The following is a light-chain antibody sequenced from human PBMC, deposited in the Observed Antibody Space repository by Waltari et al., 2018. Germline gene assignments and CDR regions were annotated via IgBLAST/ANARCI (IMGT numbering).Light chain of an antibody. J-gene: IGKJ1*01. CDR3: QMYNGAPRT. CDR2: DAS. V-gene: IGKV1-27*01. Sequence: DVRVTQSPSSLSAAAGDRVTITCRASQGIVTYLAWYQQKPGRLPTLLIYDASTLRSGVPPRFRGSGSGTDFTLTITSLQPEDVATYYCQMYNGAPRTFGQGTKVEI. CDR1: QGIVTY.